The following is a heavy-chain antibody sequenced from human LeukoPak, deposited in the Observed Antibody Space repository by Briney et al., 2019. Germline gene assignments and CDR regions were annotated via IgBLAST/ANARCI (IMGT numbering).Heavy chain of an antibody. J-gene: IGHJ4*02. CDR3: ARGPFDY. CDR1: GGSIGSYY. CDR2: IYYSGST. Sequence: SETLSLTCTVSGGSIGSYYWSWIRQPPGKGLEWIGYIYYSGSTNYNPSLKSRVTISVDTSKNQFSLKLSSVTAADTAVYYCARGPFDYWGQGTLVTVSS. V-gene: IGHV4-59*01.